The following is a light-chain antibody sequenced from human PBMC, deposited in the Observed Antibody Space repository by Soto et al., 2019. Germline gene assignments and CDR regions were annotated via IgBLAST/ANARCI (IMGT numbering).Light chain of an antibody. CDR2: EVS. CDR3: SSYAGSSNWV. Sequence: QSALTQPPSASGSPGQSVTISCTGTSSDVGGYDYVSWYQQEPGKAPKVMIYEVSQRPSGVPDRYSGSKSGNTAFLTVSGLQADDEAVYYGSSYAGSSNWVFGGGTKVTVL. J-gene: IGLJ3*02. CDR1: SSDVGGYDY. V-gene: IGLV2-8*01.